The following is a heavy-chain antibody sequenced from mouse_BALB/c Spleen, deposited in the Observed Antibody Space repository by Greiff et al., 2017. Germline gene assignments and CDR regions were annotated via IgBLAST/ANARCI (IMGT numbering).Heavy chain of an antibody. CDR2: IDPANGNT. V-gene: IGHV14-3*02. Sequence: EVQLQESGAELVKPGASVKLSCTASGFNIKDTYMHWVKQRPEQGLEWIGRIDPANGNTKYDPKFQGKATITADTSSNTAYLQLSSLTSEDTAVYYCARRGYGNPFAYWGQGTLVTVSA. CDR3: ARRGYGNPFAY. CDR1: GFNIKDTY. D-gene: IGHD2-10*02. J-gene: IGHJ3*01.